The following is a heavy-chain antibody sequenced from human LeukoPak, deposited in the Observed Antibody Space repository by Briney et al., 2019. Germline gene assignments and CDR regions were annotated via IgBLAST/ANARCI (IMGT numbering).Heavy chain of an antibody. V-gene: IGHV3-23*01. CDR2: ISGSGGST. D-gene: IGHD6-13*01. CDR1: GFAFSSYA. J-gene: IGHJ5*02. CDR3: AKSAGSSWYASWWFDP. Sequence: GGSLRLSCAASGFAFSSYAMSWVRQAPGKGLEWVSAISGSGGSTYYADSVKGRFTISRDNSKNTLYLQMNSLRAEDTAVYYCAKSAGSSWYASWWFDPWGQGTLVTVSS.